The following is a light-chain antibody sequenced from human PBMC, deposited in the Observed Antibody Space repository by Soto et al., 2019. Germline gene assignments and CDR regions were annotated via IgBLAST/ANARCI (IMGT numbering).Light chain of an antibody. Sequence: LTQSQGTLSFPPGEVATLSSRASQSVSSSYLTWYQQKPGQAPRLLIYGASFRPTGIPDRFSGSGSGTDFTLTISRLEPEDFAVYYCQHYGSSLWTFGQGTKVDIK. CDR3: QHYGSSLWT. V-gene: IGKV3-20*01. J-gene: IGKJ1*01. CDR1: QSVSSSY. CDR2: GAS.